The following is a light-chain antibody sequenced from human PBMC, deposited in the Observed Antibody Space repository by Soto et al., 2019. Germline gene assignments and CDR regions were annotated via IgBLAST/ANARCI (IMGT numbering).Light chain of an antibody. Sequence: ERATLSWISSQSISISYLAWYQQQPGQAPRLLIYSTSTRATGIPDRFSASGSGTDVTLTISILEPGEFADYYCQPYGGSSCTFRKGTNVHI. J-gene: IGKJ1*01. V-gene: IGKV3-20*01. CDR3: QPYGGSSCT. CDR2: STS. CDR1: QSISISY.